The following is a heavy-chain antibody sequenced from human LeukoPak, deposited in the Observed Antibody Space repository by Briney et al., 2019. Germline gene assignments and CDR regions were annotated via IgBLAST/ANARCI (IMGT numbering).Heavy chain of an antibody. CDR2: IYYSGST. CDR3: ARGAAATY. CDR1: GGSISSYY. V-gene: IGHV4-59*01. J-gene: IGHJ4*02. D-gene: IGHD2-15*01. Sequence: SETLSLTCTVSGGSISSYYWSWIRQPPGKGLEWIGYIYYSGSTNYNPPLKSRVTISVDTSKNQFSLRLSSVTAADTAVYYCARGAAATYWGQGTLVTVSS.